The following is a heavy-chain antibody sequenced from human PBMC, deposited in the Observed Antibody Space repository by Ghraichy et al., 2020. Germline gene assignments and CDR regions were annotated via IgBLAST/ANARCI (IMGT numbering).Heavy chain of an antibody. CDR3: ARDGGAYGDYGDY. Sequence: LSLTCAASGFTFSSYAMHWVRQAPGKGLEWVAVISYDGSNKYYADSVKGRFTISRDNSKNTLYLQMNSLRAEDTAVYYCARDGGAYGDYGDYWGQGTLVTVSS. D-gene: IGHD4-17*01. CDR1: GFTFSSYA. CDR2: ISYDGSNK. J-gene: IGHJ4*02. V-gene: IGHV3-30-3*01.